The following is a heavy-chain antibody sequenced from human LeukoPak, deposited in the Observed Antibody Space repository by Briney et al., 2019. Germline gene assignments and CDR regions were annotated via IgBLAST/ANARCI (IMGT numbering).Heavy chain of an antibody. CDR2: ISSSSSTI. CDR1: GFTFSSYS. V-gene: IGHV3-48*01. Sequence: GGSLRLSCAASGFTFSSYSMNWVRQAPGKGLEWVSYISSSSSTIYYADSVKGRFTISRDNAKNSLYLQMNSLRAEDTAVYYCARDSAAGKFNWFDPWGQGTLVTVSS. D-gene: IGHD6-13*01. J-gene: IGHJ5*02. CDR3: ARDSAAGKFNWFDP.